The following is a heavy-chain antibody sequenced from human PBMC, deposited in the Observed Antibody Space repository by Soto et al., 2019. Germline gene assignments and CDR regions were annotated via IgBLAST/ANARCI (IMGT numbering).Heavy chain of an antibody. V-gene: IGHV3-49*03. CDR3: ARDTDLGHYVGDH. D-gene: IGHD4-17*01. CDR1: GFSFGDYS. CDR2: IRSKAYGVTT. J-gene: IGHJ4*02. Sequence: GGSLRLSCPASGFSFGDYSMSWFRQAPGKGLEWVSIIRSKAYGVTTDYAASVKGRFTISRDDSKSIAYLQMNSLKTEDTAVYYCARDTDLGHYVGDHWGQGTLVTVSS.